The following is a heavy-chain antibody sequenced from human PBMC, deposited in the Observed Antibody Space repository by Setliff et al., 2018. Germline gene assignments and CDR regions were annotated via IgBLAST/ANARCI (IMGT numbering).Heavy chain of an antibody. CDR2: ISSTGGTT. J-gene: IGHJ3*02. Sequence: FTFSSYVMTWVRQAPGKGLEWVSSISSTGGTTYYVDSVKGRFTISRDNSKNTLYLQMNSLRAEDTSVYYCVKGRNSGWYRDAFDIWGQGTTVTVSS. D-gene: IGHD6-19*01. CDR3: VKGRNSGWYRDAFDI. V-gene: IGHV3-23*01. CDR1: FTFSSYV.